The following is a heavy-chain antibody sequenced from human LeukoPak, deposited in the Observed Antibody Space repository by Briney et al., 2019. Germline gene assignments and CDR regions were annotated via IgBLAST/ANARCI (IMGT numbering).Heavy chain of an antibody. CDR3: ARSFLSGSPTPGYDY. V-gene: IGHV3-48*01. CDR2: ISSSSSTI. J-gene: IGHJ4*02. D-gene: IGHD1-26*01. Sequence: PGGSLRLSCAASGFTFSSYSMNWVRQAPGNGLEWVSYISSSSSTIYYADSVKGRFTISRDNAKNSLYLQMNSLRAEDTAVYYCARSFLSGSPTPGYDYWGQGTLVTVSS. CDR1: GFTFSSYS.